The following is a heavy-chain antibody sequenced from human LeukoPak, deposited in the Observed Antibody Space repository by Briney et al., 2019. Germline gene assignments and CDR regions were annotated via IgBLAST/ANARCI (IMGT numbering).Heavy chain of an antibody. V-gene: IGHV3-21*01. J-gene: IGHJ3*02. CDR1: GFTFSSYS. CDR2: ISSSSSYI. CDR3: ARDGYYYDSSGYYQEAFDI. Sequence: GGSLRLSCAASGFTFSSYSMNWVRQAPGKGLEWVSSISSSSSYIYYADSVKGRFTISRDNAKNSLYLQMNSLRAEDTAVYYCARDGYYYDSSGYYQEAFDIWGQGRMVTVSS. D-gene: IGHD3-22*01.